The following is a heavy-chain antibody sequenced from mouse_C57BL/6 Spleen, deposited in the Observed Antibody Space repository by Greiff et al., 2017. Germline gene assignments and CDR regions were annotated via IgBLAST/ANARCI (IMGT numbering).Heavy chain of an antibody. CDR3: ARSVITTVVATSAMDY. V-gene: IGHV1-69*01. CDR1: GYTFTSYW. Sequence: VQLQQSGAELVMPGASVKLSCKASGYTFTSYWMHWVKQRPGQGLEWIGEIDPSDSYTNYNQKFKGKSTLTVDKSSSTAYMQLSSLTSEDSAVYYCARSVITTVVATSAMDYWGQGTSVTVSS. D-gene: IGHD1-1*01. J-gene: IGHJ4*01. CDR2: IDPSDSYT.